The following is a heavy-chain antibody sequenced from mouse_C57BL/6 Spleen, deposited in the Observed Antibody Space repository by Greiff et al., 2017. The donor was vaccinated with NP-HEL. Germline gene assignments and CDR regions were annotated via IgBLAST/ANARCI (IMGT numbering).Heavy chain of an antibody. CDR3: ARHLVMVTREYAMDY. Sequence: EVMLVESGGDLVKPGGSLKLSCAASGFTFSSYGMSWVRQTPDKRLEWVATISSGGRYTYYPDSVKGRFTISRDNAKNTLYLQMSSLKSEDTAMYYCARHLVMVTREYAMDYWGQGTSVTVSS. CDR2: ISSGGRYT. CDR1: GFTFSSYG. J-gene: IGHJ4*01. D-gene: IGHD2-2*01. V-gene: IGHV5-6*01.